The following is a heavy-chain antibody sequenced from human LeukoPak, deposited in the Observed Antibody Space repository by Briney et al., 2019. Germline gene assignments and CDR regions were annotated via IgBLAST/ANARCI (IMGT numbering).Heavy chain of an antibody. CDR1: GFTFSDYY. D-gene: IGHD2-2*01. V-gene: IGHV3-11*04. CDR2: ISSSDSTI. J-gene: IGHJ4*01. Sequence: GGSLRLSCAGSGFTFSDYYMSWIRQAPGKGLEWVSYISSSDSTIYYTDSVKGRFTISRDNAKNSLYLQMNSLRADDTAVYYCARADCSSTSCYELDYWGHGTLVTVSS. CDR3: ARADCSSTSCYELDY.